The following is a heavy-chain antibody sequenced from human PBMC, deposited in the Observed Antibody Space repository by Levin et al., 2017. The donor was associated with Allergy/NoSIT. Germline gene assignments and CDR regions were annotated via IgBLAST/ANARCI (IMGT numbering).Heavy chain of an antibody. J-gene: IGHJ4*02. CDR2: ISYDGSNK. CDR1: GLTFGKYG. V-gene: IGHV3-30-3*01. CDR3: AAPWGAMIFASQGY. D-gene: IGHD3/OR15-3a*01. Sequence: GESLKISCAASGLTFGKYGIHWVRQAPGKGLEWVTFISYDGSNKNYADSVKGRFTISRDNSQNTVFLQMNNLRSEDTAVYYCAAPWGAMIFASQGYWGQGSLVTVSS.